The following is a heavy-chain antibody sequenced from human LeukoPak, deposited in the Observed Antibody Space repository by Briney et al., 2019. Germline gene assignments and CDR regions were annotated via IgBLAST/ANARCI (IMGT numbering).Heavy chain of an antibody. J-gene: IGHJ4*02. Sequence: GGSLRLSCGASGFIFSNYAMSWVRQAPGKGLEWVSAISGSGGSTYYADSVKGRFTISRDNAKNSLYLQMNSLRAEDTAVYYCANIQAMVRGVTADYWGQGTLVTVSS. CDR1: GFIFSNYA. CDR3: ANIQAMVRGVTADY. D-gene: IGHD3-10*01. CDR2: ISGSGGST. V-gene: IGHV3-23*01.